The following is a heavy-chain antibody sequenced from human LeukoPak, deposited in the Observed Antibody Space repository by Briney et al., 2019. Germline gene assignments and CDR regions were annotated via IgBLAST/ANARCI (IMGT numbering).Heavy chain of an antibody. V-gene: IGHV3-7*03. J-gene: IGHJ4*02. CDR2: IKEDGSEK. Sequence: PGGSLRLSCAISGXTFSNYWMSWVRQAPGRGLEWVANIKEDGSEKNYVDSVKGRFTISRDNAKNSLYLQMNSLRAGDTAIYYCARDWGAAGLWDYWGQGTLVTVSS. CDR3: ARDWGAAGLWDY. D-gene: IGHD6-13*01. CDR1: GXTFSNYW.